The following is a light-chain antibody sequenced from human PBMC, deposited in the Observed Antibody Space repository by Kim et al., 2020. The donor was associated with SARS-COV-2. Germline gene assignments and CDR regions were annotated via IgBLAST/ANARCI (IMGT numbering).Light chain of an antibody. V-gene: IGKV1-39*01. CDR3: QQSNYTPRLT. J-gene: IGKJ4*01. Sequence: IQMTQSPSSLAASVGDRVTIACRATQSIGTRLNWYQQRPGKAPKLLIYAASSLQSGVPSRFSGTGSGTDFALTISSLQPEDFATYYCQQSNYTPRLTFGGGTKVDIK. CDR1: QSIGTR. CDR2: AAS.